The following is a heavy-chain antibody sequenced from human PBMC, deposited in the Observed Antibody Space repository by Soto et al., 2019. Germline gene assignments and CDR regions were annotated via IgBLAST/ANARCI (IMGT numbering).Heavy chain of an antibody. Sequence: LRLSCAASGFTFSNAWMSWVRQAPGKGLEWVGRIKSKTDGGTTDYAAPVKGRFTISRDDSKNTLYLQMNSLKTEDTAVYYCTTDPDIVDTSPFRDGMDVWGQGTTVTVSS. D-gene: IGHD5-12*01. V-gene: IGHV3-15*01. CDR2: IKSKTDGGTT. J-gene: IGHJ6*02. CDR1: GFTFSNAW. CDR3: TTDPDIVDTSPFRDGMDV.